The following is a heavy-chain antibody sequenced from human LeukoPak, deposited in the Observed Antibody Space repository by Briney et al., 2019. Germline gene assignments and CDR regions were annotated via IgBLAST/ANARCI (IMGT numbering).Heavy chain of an antibody. Sequence: SETLSLTCTVSGGSISSYYWSWIRQPPGTGLEWIGYIYYSGSTNYNPSLKSRVTISVDTSKNQFSLKLSSVTAADTAVYYCARGYGDYDYWGQGTLVTVSS. CDR2: IYYSGST. J-gene: IGHJ4*02. D-gene: IGHD4-17*01. CDR3: ARGYGDYDY. CDR1: GGSISSYY. V-gene: IGHV4-59*01.